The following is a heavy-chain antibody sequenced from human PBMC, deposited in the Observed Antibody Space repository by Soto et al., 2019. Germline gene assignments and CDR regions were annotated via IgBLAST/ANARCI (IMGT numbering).Heavy chain of an antibody. D-gene: IGHD2-2*02. Sequence: PGESLKISCXGSGYSFTSYWIGWVRQMPGKGLEWMGIIYPGDSDTRYSPSFQGQVTISADKSISTAYLQWSSLKASDTAMYYCARQGCSSTSCYRLGYYYYYGMDVWGQGTTVTVS. CDR2: IYPGDSDT. CDR3: ARQGCSSTSCYRLGYYYYYGMDV. J-gene: IGHJ6*02. V-gene: IGHV5-51*01. CDR1: GYSFTSYW.